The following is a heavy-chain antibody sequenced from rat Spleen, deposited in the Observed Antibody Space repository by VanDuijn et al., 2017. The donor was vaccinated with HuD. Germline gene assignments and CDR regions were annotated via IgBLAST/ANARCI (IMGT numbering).Heavy chain of an antibody. V-gene: IGHV5-19*01. CDR1: GFILNNYG. Sequence: EVQLVESGGGLVQPGRSLKLSCAASGFILNNYGMHWIRQAPTKGLEWVASISPSGGSTFYRDSVKGRFTISRDNAKSTLYLQMDSLRSEDTATYYCTTDLSYNSGFAYWGQGTLVTVSS. D-gene: IGHD4-3*01. J-gene: IGHJ3*01. CDR2: ISPSGGST. CDR3: TTDLSYNSGFAY.